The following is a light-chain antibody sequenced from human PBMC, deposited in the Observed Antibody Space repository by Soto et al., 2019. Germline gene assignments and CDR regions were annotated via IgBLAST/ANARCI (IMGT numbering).Light chain of an antibody. V-gene: IGLV2-14*01. CDR1: SSDVGGYNY. CDR2: DVS. Sequence: QSALTQPASVSGSPGQSITISCTGTSSDVGGYNYVSWYQQHPGKAPKLMIYDVSNRPSGVYNRFSGSKSGNTASLTISGLQAEDEADYYCSSYTSSSILVFGGGTKLTVL. CDR3: SSYTSSSILV. J-gene: IGLJ3*02.